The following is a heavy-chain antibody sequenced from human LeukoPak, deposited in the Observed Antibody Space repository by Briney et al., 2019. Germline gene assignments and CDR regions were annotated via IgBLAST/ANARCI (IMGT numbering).Heavy chain of an antibody. CDR3: ARGYEDPLLHY. J-gene: IGHJ4*02. CDR1: VFTFSSYL. Sequence: GGSLRLSCAASVFTFSSYLMSWVRPAPGKGLEWVANIKQDGSEIYYVDSVKGRFTISRENAKNALDLQMNSLRAEDTAEYYCARGYEDPLLHYGGQGTLVPVSS. CDR2: IKQDGSEI. D-gene: IGHD3-22*01. V-gene: IGHV3-7*01.